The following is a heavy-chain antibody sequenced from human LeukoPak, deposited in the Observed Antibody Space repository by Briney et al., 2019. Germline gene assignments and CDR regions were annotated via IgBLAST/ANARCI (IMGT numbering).Heavy chain of an antibody. D-gene: IGHD3-22*01. J-gene: IGHJ4*02. Sequence: GGSLRLSCAASGFTFSSHSMNWVRQAPGKGLEWVSYISSSSSTIYYADSVKGRFTISRDNAKNSLYLQMNSLRAEDTAVYYCARAPYYYDSSGYPYWGQGTLVTVSS. CDR2: ISSSSSTI. CDR3: ARAPYYYDSSGYPY. CDR1: GFTFSSHS. V-gene: IGHV3-48*01.